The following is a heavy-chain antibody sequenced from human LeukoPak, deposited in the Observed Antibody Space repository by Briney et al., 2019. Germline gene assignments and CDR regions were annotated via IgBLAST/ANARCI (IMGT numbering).Heavy chain of an antibody. J-gene: IGHJ4*02. V-gene: IGHV3-74*01. CDR1: GFTFSSYW. D-gene: IGHD3-22*01. CDR3: VRSAFHAGSGNYYDY. Sequence: GGSLRLSCAASGFTFSSYWMHWVRQAPGKGLVWVSRINIDGSTTRYADSVKGRFTISRDNAKNTLYLQMNSLRAEDTAVYYCVRSAFHAGSGNYYDYWGQGTLVTVSS. CDR2: INIDGSTT.